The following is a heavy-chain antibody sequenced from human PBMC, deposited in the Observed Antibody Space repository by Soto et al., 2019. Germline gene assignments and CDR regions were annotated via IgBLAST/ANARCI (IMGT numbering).Heavy chain of an antibody. Sequence: QLGGSLRLSCVASGFTFSGYAMHWIRQAPGKAPEWVALISSDGSSTLYADSVRGRFTISRDNSRDTLYLQLNSLRPDDTAVFSCARGAYRYFDYWGQGTLVTVSS. D-gene: IGHD4-4*01. CDR2: ISSDGSST. CDR3: ARGAYRYFDY. J-gene: IGHJ4*02. V-gene: IGHV3-30-3*01. CDR1: GFTFSGYA.